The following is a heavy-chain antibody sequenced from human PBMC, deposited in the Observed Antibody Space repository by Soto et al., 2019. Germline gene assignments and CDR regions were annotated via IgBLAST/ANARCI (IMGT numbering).Heavy chain of an antibody. J-gene: IGHJ5*02. D-gene: IGHD2-2*01. CDR2: IYYSGST. CDR1: GGSIGSYY. V-gene: IGHV4-59*08. Sequence: SETLSLTCTVSGGSIGSYYWSWIRQPPGKGLEWIGYIYYSGSTNYNPSLKSRVTISADTSKNQFSLKLSSVTAADTAVYYCARHVGYCSSTSCYPWFDPWGQGTLVTVSS. CDR3: ARHVGYCSSTSCYPWFDP.